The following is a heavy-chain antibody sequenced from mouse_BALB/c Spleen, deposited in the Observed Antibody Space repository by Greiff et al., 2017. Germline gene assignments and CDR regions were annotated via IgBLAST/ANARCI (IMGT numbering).Heavy chain of an antibody. Sequence: VQLQESGPGLVKPSQSLSLTCSVTGYSITSGYYWNWIRQFPGNKLEWMGYISYDGSNNYNPSLKNRISITRDTSKNQFFLKLNSVTTEDTATYYCAREGGKLGLAYWGQGTLVTVSA. D-gene: IGHD4-1*01. J-gene: IGHJ3*01. CDR3: AREGGKLGLAY. CDR2: ISYDGSN. V-gene: IGHV3-6*02. CDR1: GYSITSGYY.